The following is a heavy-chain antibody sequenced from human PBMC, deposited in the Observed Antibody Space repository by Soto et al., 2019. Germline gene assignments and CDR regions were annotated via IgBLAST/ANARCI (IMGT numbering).Heavy chain of an antibody. D-gene: IGHD6-13*01. CDR1: GGTLSSYT. Sequence: QVQLVQSGAEVKKPGSSVKVSCKASGGTLSSYTMSWVRQAPGQGLEWMGRIIPILGIANYAQKFQGRVTITADKSTSTAYMELSSLRSEDTAVYYCARDSIAAAEDNWFDPWGQGTLVTVSS. CDR2: IIPILGIA. CDR3: ARDSIAAAEDNWFDP. V-gene: IGHV1-69*08. J-gene: IGHJ5*02.